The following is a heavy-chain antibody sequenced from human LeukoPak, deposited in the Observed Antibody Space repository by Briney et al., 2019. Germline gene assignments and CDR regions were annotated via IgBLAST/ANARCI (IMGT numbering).Heavy chain of an antibody. CDR1: GGSFSGYY. CDR2: INHSGST. Sequence: PSETLSLTCAVYGGSFSGYYWSWIRQPPGKGLEWIGEINHSGSTNYNPSLKSRVTISVDTSKNQFSLKLSSVTAADTAVYYCARGPRWLQLGYYYYYMDVWGKGTTVTVSS. D-gene: IGHD5-24*01. V-gene: IGHV4-34*01. J-gene: IGHJ6*03. CDR3: ARGPRWLQLGYYYYYMDV.